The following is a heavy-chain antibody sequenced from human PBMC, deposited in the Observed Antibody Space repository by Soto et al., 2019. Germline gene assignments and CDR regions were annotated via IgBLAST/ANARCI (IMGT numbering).Heavy chain of an antibody. V-gene: IGHV3-23*01. CDR3: AKGDTGISTCFDF. Sequence: EVQLLESGGGLVQPGGSLRLSCAASGLTFSSYAMSWVRQAPGKGLDWVSTINSGGRTYYADTVKGRFTISRDNSKNTLYLQMASLRGEDTAVYYCAKGDTGISTCFDFWGQGTLVTVSS. CDR1: GLTFSSYA. J-gene: IGHJ4*02. D-gene: IGHD5-18*01. CDR2: INSGGRT.